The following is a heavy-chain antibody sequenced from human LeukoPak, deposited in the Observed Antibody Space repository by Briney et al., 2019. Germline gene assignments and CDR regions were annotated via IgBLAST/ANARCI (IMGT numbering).Heavy chain of an antibody. Sequence: GGSLRLSCAASGFTFSTYSMNWVRQAPGKGLEWVSSISSTSSYIYYTDPLKGRFTISRDNAKNSLYLQMNSLRAEDTAVYYCARVGYCSSTSCPWNFGYWGQGTLVTVSS. D-gene: IGHD2-2*01. J-gene: IGHJ4*02. V-gene: IGHV3-21*01. CDR3: ARVGYCSSTSCPWNFGY. CDR1: GFTFSTYS. CDR2: ISSTSSYI.